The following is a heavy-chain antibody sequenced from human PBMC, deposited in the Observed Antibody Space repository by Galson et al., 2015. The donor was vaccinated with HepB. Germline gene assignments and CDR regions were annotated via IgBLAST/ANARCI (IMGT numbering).Heavy chain of an antibody. D-gene: IGHD2/OR15-2a*01. CDR1: GFTFSTSW. J-gene: IGHJ4*02. V-gene: IGHV3-7*01. CDR3: TSAFWGPKY. Sequence: SLRLSCAASGFTFSTSWMSWVRQAPGKGLEWVGCIKEDGTDKYYVDSVKGRFTISRDNAENSLYLQMNSLRAEDTAVYYCTSAFWGPKYWGQGALVAVSS. CDR2: IKEDGTDK.